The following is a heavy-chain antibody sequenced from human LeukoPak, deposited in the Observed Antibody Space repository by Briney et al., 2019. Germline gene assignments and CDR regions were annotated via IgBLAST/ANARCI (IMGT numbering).Heavy chain of an antibody. Sequence: ASVKVSCKASGYTFTGYFLNWVRQAPGQGLEWLGWINPHSGSTTYAPRFEGRVALTRDTSISTAYMELTGLRSDDTAVYYCARRSTAASIDSWGQGTLHTVSS. J-gene: IGHJ4*02. V-gene: IGHV1-2*02. D-gene: IGHD6-6*01. CDR3: ARRSTAASIDS. CDR1: GYTFTGYF. CDR2: INPHSGST.